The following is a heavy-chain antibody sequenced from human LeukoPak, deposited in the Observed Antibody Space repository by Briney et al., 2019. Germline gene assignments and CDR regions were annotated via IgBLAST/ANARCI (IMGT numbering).Heavy chain of an antibody. CDR3: AKQPYCSNGACYLRYFFDN. J-gene: IGHJ4*02. Sequence: GGSLRLSCTASGFTFSNYVMTWVRQAPGKGLEWVSAITGSGGSTYYADSVRGRFTISRDNSKNTLYLQMNSLRAEDTAVYYCAKQPYCSNGACYLRYFFDNWGQGTLVTVSS. CDR2: ITGSGGST. V-gene: IGHV3-23*01. CDR1: GFTFSNYV. D-gene: IGHD2-8*01.